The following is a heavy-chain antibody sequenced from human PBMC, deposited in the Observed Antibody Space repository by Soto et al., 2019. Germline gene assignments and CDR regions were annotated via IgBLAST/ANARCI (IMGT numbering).Heavy chain of an antibody. J-gene: IGHJ4*02. Sequence: ASVKVSCKASGYTFTGYYMHWVRQAPGQGLDWMGWINPNSGGTNYEQKFQGRVTMTRDTSISTAYMELSRLRSDDTAMYYCARGPPVYDTSALAVLGYWGQGTLVTVSS. CDR1: GYTFTGYY. CDR3: ARGPPVYDTSALAVLGY. V-gene: IGHV1-2*02. CDR2: INPNSGGT. D-gene: IGHD3-22*01.